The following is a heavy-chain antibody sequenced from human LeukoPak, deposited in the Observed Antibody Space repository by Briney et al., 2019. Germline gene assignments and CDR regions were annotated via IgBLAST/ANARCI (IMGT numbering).Heavy chain of an antibody. V-gene: IGHV3-30*18. CDR3: AKGEYIPNGGYFDY. D-gene: IGHD3-10*01. CDR1: GFTFSRNG. Sequence: GGSLRLSCAASGFTFSRNGMHWVRQAPGKGLEWVAVISYDGSNKYYADSVKGRFTISRDNSKNTLYLQMNSLRAEDTAVYYCAKGEYIPNGGYFDYWGQGTLVTVSS. J-gene: IGHJ4*02. CDR2: ISYDGSNK.